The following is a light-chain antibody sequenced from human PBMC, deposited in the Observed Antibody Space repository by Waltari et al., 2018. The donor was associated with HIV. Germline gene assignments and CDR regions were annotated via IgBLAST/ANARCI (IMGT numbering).Light chain of an antibody. Sequence: QSVLTQPPSTSGTPGQTVTISCSGTRSDIGTNSVYWYQQVPGRAPKLLIHRNFQRPSGGPARFSGSKSGTSASLAISGLRSEDEAEYHCAAWDDSLGGRWVFGGGTKLTVL. CDR3: AAWDDSLGGRWV. CDR2: RNF. V-gene: IGLV1-47*01. J-gene: IGLJ3*02. CDR1: RSDIGTNS.